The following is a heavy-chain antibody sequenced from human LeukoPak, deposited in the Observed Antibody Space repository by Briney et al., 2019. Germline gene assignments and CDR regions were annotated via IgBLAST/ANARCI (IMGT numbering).Heavy chain of an antibody. CDR2: ISGSGGST. Sequence: GGSLRLSCAASGFTFSSYAMSWVRQAPGKGLEWVSAISGSGGSTYYADSVKGRFTISRDTSKNTLYLQMNSLRADDTAVYYCAKANYYDSSGYYENLDYWGQGTLVTVSS. J-gene: IGHJ4*02. D-gene: IGHD3-22*01. CDR3: AKANYYDSSGYYENLDY. CDR1: GFTFSSYA. V-gene: IGHV3-23*01.